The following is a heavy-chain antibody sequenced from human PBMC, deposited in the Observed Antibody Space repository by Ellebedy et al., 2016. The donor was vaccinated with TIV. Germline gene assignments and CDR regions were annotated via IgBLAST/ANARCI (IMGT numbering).Heavy chain of an antibody. CDR1: GFTFGSYA. J-gene: IGHJ4*02. Sequence: GESLKISCTASGFTFGSYAMSWVRQAPGKGLEWVAGVNGGGLVIAYADSVKGRFTISRDNSKNTLDLQMNSLRAEDTAIYYCASSRYYYYVGNTIFSYWGQGTLVTVSS. D-gene: IGHD3-16*01. CDR3: ASSRYYYYVGNTIFSY. V-gene: IGHV3-23*01. CDR2: VNGGGLVI.